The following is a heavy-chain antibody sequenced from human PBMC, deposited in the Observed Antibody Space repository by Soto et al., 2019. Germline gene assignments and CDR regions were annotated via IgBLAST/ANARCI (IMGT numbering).Heavy chain of an antibody. D-gene: IGHD3-22*01. CDR3: ARGNTMIAHH. V-gene: IGHV4-59*01. CDR2: IYHSGNT. Sequence: QVQLQESGPGLVKPSETLSLTCTVSGDSITNYYWSWIRQPPGKGLEWIGYIYHSGNTNYNPSLKSRVTMSIDTSKSHFSLKLSSVTAADSAVYYCARGNTMIAHHWGQGTLVTVSS. J-gene: IGHJ4*02. CDR1: GDSITNYY.